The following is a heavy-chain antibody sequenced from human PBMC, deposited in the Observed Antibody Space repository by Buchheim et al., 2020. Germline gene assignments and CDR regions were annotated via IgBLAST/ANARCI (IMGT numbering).Heavy chain of an antibody. D-gene: IGHD3/OR15-3a*01. V-gene: IGHV4-31*03. CDR3: ARVVGIFGPPGYWFDP. CDR2: IYYSGST. CDR1: GGSISSGGYY. J-gene: IGHJ5*02. Sequence: QVQLQELGPGLVKPSQTLSLTCTVSGGSISSGGYYWSWICQHPGKGLEWIGYIYYSGSTYYNPSLKSRVTISVDTSKNQFSLKVSSVTAADTAVYYCARVVGIFGPPGYWFDPWGQGTL.